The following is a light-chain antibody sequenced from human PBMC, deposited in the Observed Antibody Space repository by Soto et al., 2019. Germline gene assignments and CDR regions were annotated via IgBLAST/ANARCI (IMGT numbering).Light chain of an antibody. CDR3: QQYNNWPFT. CDR1: QSVSSN. J-gene: IGKJ3*01. CDR2: GAS. Sequence: EIVMTQSPATLSVSPGERATLSCRASQSVSSNLAWYQQKPGQVPRLLIYGASTRATGIPARFSGSGSGTELPLTISSLQSEDFAVYYCQQYNNWPFTFGPGTKVDIK. V-gene: IGKV3D-15*01.